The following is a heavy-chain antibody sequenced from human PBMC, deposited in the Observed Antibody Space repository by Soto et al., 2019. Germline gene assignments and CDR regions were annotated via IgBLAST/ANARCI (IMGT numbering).Heavy chain of an antibody. CDR1: GYTFTNYG. J-gene: IGHJ4*02. V-gene: IGHV1-18*01. CDR3: ASRSGQLPYYFDY. D-gene: IGHD6-6*01. CDR2: ISVYNGNA. Sequence: QVQLVQSGTEVKKPGASVKVSCKASGYTFTNYGISWVRQAPGQGLEWMGWISVYNGNANYAQKFQGRVTMTTDTSTSTAYMELSSLRSDDTAVYYCASRSGQLPYYFDYWGQGTLVTVSS.